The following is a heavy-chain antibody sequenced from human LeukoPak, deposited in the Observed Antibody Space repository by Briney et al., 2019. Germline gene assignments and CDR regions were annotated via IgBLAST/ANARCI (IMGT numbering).Heavy chain of an antibody. CDR1: GGSFSDYY. Sequence: PSETLSLTCAVYGGSFSDYYWSWIRQPPGKGLEWIGRVNHSGSTNYNPSLKSRVTISVDTSKNQFSLKLSSVTAADTAVYYCARRGWSNYYYSYYMDAWGKGTTVTISS. CDR2: VNHSGST. J-gene: IGHJ6*03. CDR3: ARRGWSNYYYSYYMDA. V-gene: IGHV4-34*01. D-gene: IGHD6-19*01.